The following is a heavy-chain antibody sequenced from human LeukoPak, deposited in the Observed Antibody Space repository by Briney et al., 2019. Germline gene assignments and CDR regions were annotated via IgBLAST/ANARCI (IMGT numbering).Heavy chain of an antibody. CDR3: ARDPGYGLGVDYGDY. CDR1: GFTVSGNY. CDR2: IHRGGNT. Sequence: GGSLRLSCAASGFTVSGNYMSWVRQAPGKGLEWLSVIHRGGNTYYADSVKGRFTISRDSSKNTVFLQMDSLRAGDTAVYYCARDPGYGLGVDYGDYWGQGTLVTVSS. V-gene: IGHV3-66*01. J-gene: IGHJ4*02. D-gene: IGHD3-10*01.